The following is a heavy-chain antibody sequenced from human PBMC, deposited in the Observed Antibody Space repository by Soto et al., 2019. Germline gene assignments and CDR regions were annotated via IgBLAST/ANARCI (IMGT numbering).Heavy chain of an antibody. CDR1: GGSISSSSYY. D-gene: IGHD2-15*01. J-gene: IGHJ6*02. CDR2: IYYSGST. V-gene: IGHV4-39*01. CDR3: ASRAQRIYYYYGMDV. Sequence: SETLSLTCTVSGGSISSSSYYWGWIRQPPGKGLEWIGSIYYSGSTYYNPSLKSRVTISVDTSKNQFSLKLSSVTAADTAVYYCASRAQRIYYYYGMDVWGQGTTVTVSS.